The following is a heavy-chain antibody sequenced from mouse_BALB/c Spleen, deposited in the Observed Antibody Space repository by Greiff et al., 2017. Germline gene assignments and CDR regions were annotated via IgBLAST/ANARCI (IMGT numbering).Heavy chain of an antibody. D-gene: IGHD2-9*01. J-gene: IGHJ3*01. CDR2: ILPGSGST. V-gene: IGHV1-9*01. CDR3: ARTYYGYFWFAY. CDR1: GYTFSSYW. Sequence: QVQLQQSGAELMKPGASVKISCKATGYTFSSYWIEWVKQRPGHGLEWIGEILPGSGSTNYNEKFKGKVTFTADTSSNTAYMQLSSLTSEDSAVYYCARTYYGYFWFAYWGQGTLVTVSA.